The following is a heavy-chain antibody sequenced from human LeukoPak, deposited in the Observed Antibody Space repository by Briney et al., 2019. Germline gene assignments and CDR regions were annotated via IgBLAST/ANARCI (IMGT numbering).Heavy chain of an antibody. V-gene: IGHV3-23*01. CDR3: YGTSGSYPREPFDY. Sequence: GGSLRFSCAASGFTFSSYAMSWVRQAPGKGLEWVSAISGSGGSTYYADSVKGRFTISRDNSKNTLYLQMNSLRAEDTAVYYCYGTSGSYPREPFDYWGQGTLVTVSS. D-gene: IGHD1-26*01. CDR1: GFTFSSYA. J-gene: IGHJ4*02. CDR2: ISGSGGST.